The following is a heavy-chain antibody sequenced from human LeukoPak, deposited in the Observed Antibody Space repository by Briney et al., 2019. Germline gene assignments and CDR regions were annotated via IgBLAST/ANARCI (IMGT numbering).Heavy chain of an antibody. D-gene: IGHD5-12*01. CDR2: IYPGDSDT. CDR1: GYSFTSYW. CDR3: ARDIRDQSSNWFDP. V-gene: IGHV5-51*01. Sequence: PGESLKISCKGSGYSFTSYWIAWVRQKSGRGLEWMGIIYPGDSDTRYSPSFQGQVSISADKSISTAYLQWSSLKASDTAMYYCARDIRDQSSNWFDPWSQGTLVTVSS. J-gene: IGHJ5*02.